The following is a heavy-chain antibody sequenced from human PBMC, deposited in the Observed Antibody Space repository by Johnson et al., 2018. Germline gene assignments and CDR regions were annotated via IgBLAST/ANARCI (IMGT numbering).Heavy chain of an antibody. J-gene: IGHJ3*01. CDR2: YSSGGT. D-gene: IGHD5-24*01. Sequence: YSSGGTNYKPSLKSRVTISIDTSKNQLSLEVRSVTDADTAVYYCARDGKRLGAYDVWGQGTMVSVSS. CDR3: ARDGKRLGAYDV. V-gene: IGHV4-61*02.